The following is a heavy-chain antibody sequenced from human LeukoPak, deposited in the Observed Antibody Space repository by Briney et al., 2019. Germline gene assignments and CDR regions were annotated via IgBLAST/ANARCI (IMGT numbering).Heavy chain of an antibody. V-gene: IGHV3-23*01. CDR3: AIMLREDPH. D-gene: IGHD2-8*01. CDR1: GFTVSSNY. Sequence: GGSLRLSCAASGFTVSSNYMSWVRQAPGKGLEWVSAISGSGGSTYYADSVKGRFTISRDNSKNTLYLQMNSLRAEDTAVYYCAIMLREDPHWGQGTLVTVSS. CDR2: ISGSGGST. J-gene: IGHJ4*02.